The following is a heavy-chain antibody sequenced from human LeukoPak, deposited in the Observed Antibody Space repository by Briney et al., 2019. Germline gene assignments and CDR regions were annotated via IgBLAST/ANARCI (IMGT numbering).Heavy chain of an antibody. J-gene: IGHJ4*02. CDR1: GGTFTSYA. Sequence: GKVTCKAWGGTFTSYAISWVGQARGQGNEWRGRIIPILGIANYAQKFQGRVTITADKSASTAYIDLSSPSSANTAVYYCARHGTVSGSPFDYWGQGTLVTVSS. CDR3: ARHGTVSGSPFDY. V-gene: IGHV1-69*04. D-gene: IGHD3-22*01. CDR2: IIPILGIA.